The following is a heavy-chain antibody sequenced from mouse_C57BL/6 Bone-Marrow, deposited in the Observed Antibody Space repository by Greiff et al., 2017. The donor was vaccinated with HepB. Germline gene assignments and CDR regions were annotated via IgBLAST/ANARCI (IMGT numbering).Heavy chain of an antibody. Sequence: EVKLVESGPELVKPGASVKISCKASGYSFTGYYMNWVKQSPEKSLEWIGEINPSTGGTTYNQKFKAKATLTVDKSSSTAYMQLKSLTSEDSAVYYCARSNWDGNWYFDVWGTGTTVTVSS. CDR2: INPSTGGT. D-gene: IGHD4-1*01. V-gene: IGHV1-42*01. CDR3: ARSNWDGNWYFDV. J-gene: IGHJ1*03. CDR1: GYSFTGYY.